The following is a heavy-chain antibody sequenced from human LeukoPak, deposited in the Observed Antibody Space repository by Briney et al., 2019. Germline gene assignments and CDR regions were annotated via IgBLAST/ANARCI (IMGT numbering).Heavy chain of an antibody. CDR1: GSTFTSYG. CDR3: ARVGGDSSGWYHYGMDV. V-gene: IGHV1-18*01. Sequence: GASVKVSCNASGSTFTSYGISWVRQAPGQGPEWMGCISTYNGNTNYAQKPKGSVTMTTDTSTSTAYMELRSLRSDDTAVYYCARVGGDSSGWYHYGMDVWGQGTTVTVSS. CDR2: ISTYNGNT. D-gene: IGHD6-19*01. J-gene: IGHJ6*02.